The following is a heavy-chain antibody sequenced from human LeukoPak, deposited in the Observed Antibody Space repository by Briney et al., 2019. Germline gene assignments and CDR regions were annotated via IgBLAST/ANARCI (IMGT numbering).Heavy chain of an antibody. J-gene: IGHJ4*02. V-gene: IGHV1-69*04. D-gene: IGHD5-18*01. Sequence: WASVKVSCKASGGTFSSYAISWVRQAPGQGLEWMGRIIPILGIANYAQKFQGRVTITADKSTSTAYMELSSLRSEDTAVYYCARDPSYSYGIFDYWGQGTLVTVSS. CDR2: IIPILGIA. CDR1: GGTFSSYA. CDR3: ARDPSYSYGIFDY.